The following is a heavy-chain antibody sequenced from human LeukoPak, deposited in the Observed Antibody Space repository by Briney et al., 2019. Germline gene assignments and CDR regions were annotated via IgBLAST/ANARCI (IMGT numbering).Heavy chain of an antibody. CDR2: IFYTGST. Sequence: SETLSLTCIVSGGSITSTSHYWAWIRQSPGKGLEWIGSIFYTGSTYPNPSLESRITMSVDTSKDQFSLKLSSVTAPDTAVYFCARVGPVEMATTGYFDSWGQGTLVTVSS. J-gene: IGHJ4*02. CDR3: ARVGPVEMATTGYFDS. V-gene: IGHV4-39*07. CDR1: GGSITSTSHY. D-gene: IGHD5-24*01.